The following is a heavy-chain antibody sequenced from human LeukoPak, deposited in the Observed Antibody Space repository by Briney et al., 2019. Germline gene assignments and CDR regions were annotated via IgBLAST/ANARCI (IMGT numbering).Heavy chain of an antibody. CDR1: GGTFSSYA. CDR2: IIPIFGTA. D-gene: IGHD6-19*01. Sequence: GASVKVSCKASGGTFSSYAISWVRQAPGQGLEWMGGIIPIFGTANYAQKFQGRVTITADESTSTAYMELSSLRSEDTAVYYCARGGYSSGWYLYYFDYWGQGTLVTVSS. V-gene: IGHV1-69*13. J-gene: IGHJ4*02. CDR3: ARGGYSSGWYLYYFDY.